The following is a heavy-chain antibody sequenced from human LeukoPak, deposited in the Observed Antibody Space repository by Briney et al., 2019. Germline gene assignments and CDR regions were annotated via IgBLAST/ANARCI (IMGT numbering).Heavy chain of an antibody. J-gene: IGHJ4*02. Sequence: SETLSLTCTVSGGSISSHYWSWIRQPPGKGLEWIGYIYYSGSTNYNPSLKSRVTISVDTSKNQFSLKLSSVTAADTAVYYCAISGYCDFWSGYSIDYWGQGTLVTVSS. CDR3: AISGYCDFWSGYSIDY. CDR1: GGSISSHY. V-gene: IGHV4-59*11. CDR2: IYYSGST. D-gene: IGHD3-3*01.